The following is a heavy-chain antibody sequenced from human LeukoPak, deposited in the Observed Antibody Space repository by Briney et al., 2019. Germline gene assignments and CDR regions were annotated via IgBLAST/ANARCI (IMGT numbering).Heavy chain of an antibody. Sequence: GGSLRLSCAASGFTVSSNYMSWVRQAPGKGLEWVSVIYSGGSTYYADSVKGRFTISRDNSKNTLYLQMNSLRAEDTAVYYCARGASVGYFDWLSNLYNWFDPWGQGTLVTVSS. CDR3: ARGASVGYFDWLSNLYNWFDP. V-gene: IGHV3-66*01. CDR1: GFTVSSNY. J-gene: IGHJ5*02. CDR2: IYSGGST. D-gene: IGHD3-9*01.